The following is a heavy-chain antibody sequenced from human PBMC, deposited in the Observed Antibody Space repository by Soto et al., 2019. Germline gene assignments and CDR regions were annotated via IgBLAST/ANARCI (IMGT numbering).Heavy chain of an antibody. CDR2: ISTYNENT. Sequence: ASVKVSCKXSRYSFARYGMSWVRQAPGQGLEWMGWISTYNENTKYAQKFQGRVTLTTDTSTSTAYMELRSLTSDDTAVYYCAREGYCSSGSCALYSHEFFGMDVWGQGTTVTVSS. J-gene: IGHJ6*02. CDR1: RYSFARYG. D-gene: IGHD2-15*01. V-gene: IGHV1-18*01. CDR3: AREGYCSSGSCALYSHEFFGMDV.